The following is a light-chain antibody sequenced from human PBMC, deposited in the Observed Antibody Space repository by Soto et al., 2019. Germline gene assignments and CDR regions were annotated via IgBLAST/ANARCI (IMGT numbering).Light chain of an antibody. CDR2: ASS. Sequence: QSALTQPASVSGAPGQSITISCTGTSSDVGSYNYVSWYQQHPGKAPRLMIYASSNRPSGVSPRFSGSRSGNTASLTISGLQAEDEADYFCSSYTSGSTLYVFGSGTKVTVL. J-gene: IGLJ1*01. V-gene: IGLV2-14*01. CDR1: SSDVGSYNY. CDR3: SSYTSGSTLYV.